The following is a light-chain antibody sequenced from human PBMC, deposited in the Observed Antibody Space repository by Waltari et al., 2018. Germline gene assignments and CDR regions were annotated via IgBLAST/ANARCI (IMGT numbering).Light chain of an antibody. J-gene: IGLJ2*01. Sequence: QSALTQPPPAPGPPGQSVTIPGTGTSSDVGGFHYVTWYQQHPGKAPKLLSYEVSKRPSGVPHRFSGSKSGNTASLTVSGLQVEDEADYYCSSFAGSSQMLFGGGTKLTVL. CDR2: EVS. CDR1: SSDVGGFHY. CDR3: SSFAGSSQML. V-gene: IGLV2-8*01.